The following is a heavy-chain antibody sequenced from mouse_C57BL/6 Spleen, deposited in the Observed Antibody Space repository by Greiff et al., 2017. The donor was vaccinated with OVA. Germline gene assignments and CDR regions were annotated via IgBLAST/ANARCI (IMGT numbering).Heavy chain of an antibody. V-gene: IGHV1-18*01. J-gene: IGHJ2*01. Sequence: EVQLQQSGPELVKPGASVKIPCKASGYTFTDYNMDWVKQSPGQSLEWIGDINPNNGGTIYNQKFKGKATLTVDKSSSTAYLELRSLTSEDTAVEYWARRSYSSVGDAMDYWGQGTTLTVSS. CDR3: ARRSYSSVGDAMDY. CDR2: INPNNGGT. CDR1: GYTFTDYN. D-gene: IGHD2-10*02.